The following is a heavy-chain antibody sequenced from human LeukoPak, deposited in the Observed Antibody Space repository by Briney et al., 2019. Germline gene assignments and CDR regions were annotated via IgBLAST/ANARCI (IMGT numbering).Heavy chain of an antibody. V-gene: IGHV1-2*02. CDR2: INPERRDT. D-gene: IGHD5-12*01. CDR1: GYTFTGYA. CDR3: AKKVRGPSHPLDF. Sequence: ASVKVSCKASGYTFTGYAIHWVRQAPGQGLEWMGWINPERRDTGYAHKFQGRVTMTSDTSISTAYMELSSLRSDDTAVYYCAKKVRGPSHPLDFWGQGTLVTVSS. J-gene: IGHJ4*02.